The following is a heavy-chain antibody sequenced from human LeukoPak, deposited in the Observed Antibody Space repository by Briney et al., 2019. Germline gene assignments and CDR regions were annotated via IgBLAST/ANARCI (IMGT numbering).Heavy chain of an antibody. Sequence: GESLKTSCKGSGYSFTNDWLGWGRQMPGKGLEWMGSIYRGDSYSRYSPSFEGPVTISPNKSINTAHLPYSSLKSPDTAVYDVAKALGTAMVLGLSAFDIWGQGTMVTVSS. J-gene: IGHJ3*02. CDR1: GYSFTNDW. CDR2: IYRGDSYS. CDR3: AKALGTAMVLGLSAFDI. V-gene: IGHV5-51*01. D-gene: IGHD5-18*01.